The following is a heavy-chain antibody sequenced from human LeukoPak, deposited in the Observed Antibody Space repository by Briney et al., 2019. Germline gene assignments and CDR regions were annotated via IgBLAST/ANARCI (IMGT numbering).Heavy chain of an antibody. J-gene: IGHJ4*02. D-gene: IGHD4-17*01. Sequence: SETLSLTCTVSGGSISSGSYYWSWIRQPAGKGLEWIGRIYTSGSTNYNPSLKSRVTISVDTSKNQFSLKLSSVTAADTAVYYCASLNDYGDYVDYWGQGTLVTVSS. V-gene: IGHV4-61*02. CDR3: ASLNDYGDYVDY. CDR1: GGSISSGSYY. CDR2: IYTSGST.